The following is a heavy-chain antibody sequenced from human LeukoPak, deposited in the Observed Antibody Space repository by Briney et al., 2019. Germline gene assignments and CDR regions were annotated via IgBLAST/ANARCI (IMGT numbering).Heavy chain of an antibody. CDR1: GGSFSGYY. Sequence: SETLSLTCAVYGGSFSGYYWSWIRQPPGKGLEWIGEINHSGSTNYNPSLKSRVTISLDTSKNQFSLNLSSVTAADTAVYYCARQWVYDKRAFDAWGQGTMVTVSS. CDR3: ARQWVYDKRAFDA. D-gene: IGHD3-16*01. V-gene: IGHV4-34*01. CDR2: INHSGST. J-gene: IGHJ3*01.